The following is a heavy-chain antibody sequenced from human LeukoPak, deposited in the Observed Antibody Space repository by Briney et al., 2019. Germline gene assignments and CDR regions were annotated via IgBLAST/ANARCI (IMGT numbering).Heavy chain of an antibody. CDR3: AKYYYGSGSQRYFDY. V-gene: IGHV3-64*02. D-gene: IGHD3-10*01. CDR2: ISTNGDRT. J-gene: IGHJ4*02. CDR1: GFTFSNSA. Sequence: GGSLRLSCAASGFTFSNSAMYWVRQAPGKGLEFVSVISTNGDRTYYADSVKGRFTISRDNSKNTLYLQMGSLRADDMAVYYCAKYYYGSGSQRYFDYWGQGTLVTVSS.